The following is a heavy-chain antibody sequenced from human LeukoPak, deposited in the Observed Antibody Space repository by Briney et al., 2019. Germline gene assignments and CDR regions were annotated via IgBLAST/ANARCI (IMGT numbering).Heavy chain of an antibody. CDR2: IYYSGST. CDR3: ALGYCSGGSCYGFDY. V-gene: IGHV4-61*08. J-gene: IGHJ4*02. D-gene: IGHD2-15*01. CDR1: GGTVSSADYY. Sequence: RPSETLSLTCTVSGGTVSSADYYWSWIRQPPGKGLEWIGYIYYSGSTNYNPSLKSRVTISVDTSKNQFSLKLSSVTAADTAVYYYALGYCSGGSCYGFDYWGQGTLVTVSS.